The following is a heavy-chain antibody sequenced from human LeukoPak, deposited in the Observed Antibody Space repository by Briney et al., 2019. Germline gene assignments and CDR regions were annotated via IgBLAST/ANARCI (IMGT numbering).Heavy chain of an antibody. Sequence: GASVKVSCKASGYTFTSYYMHWVRQATGQGLEWMGWMNPNSGRTGYAQNFQGRITITRNTSISTAYMELSSLRSEDTAVYYCTRETSSRYFDYWGQGTLVTVS. CDR3: TRETSSRYFDY. V-gene: IGHV1-8*03. CDR1: GYTFTSYY. J-gene: IGHJ4*02. CDR2: MNPNSGRT.